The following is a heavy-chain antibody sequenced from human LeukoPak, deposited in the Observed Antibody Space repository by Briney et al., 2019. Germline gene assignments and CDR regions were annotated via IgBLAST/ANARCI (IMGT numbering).Heavy chain of an antibody. D-gene: IGHD3-16*01. CDR3: ARESGQGGAFDI. J-gene: IGHJ3*02. V-gene: IGHV1-8*01. CDR1: GYTFTSYD. Sequence: ASVKLSCKASGYTFTSYDINWVRQATGQGLEWMGGMNPNSGNTDYAQKLQGRFTMTRNTSINTAYMELSSLRSEDTAVYYCARESGQGGAFDIWGQGTMVTVSS. CDR2: MNPNSGNT.